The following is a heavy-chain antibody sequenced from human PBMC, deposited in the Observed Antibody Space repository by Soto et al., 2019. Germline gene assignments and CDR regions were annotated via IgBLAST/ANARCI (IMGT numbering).Heavy chain of an antibody. CDR2: IYYSGST. CDR3: PRYYYDSEFDY. D-gene: IGHD3-22*01. J-gene: IGHJ4*02. Sequence: SETLSLTCTVSGGSISSGGYYWSWIRQHPGKGLEWIGYIYYSGSTYYNPSLKSRVTISVDTSKNQFSLKLSSVTAADTAVYYCPRYYYDSEFDYWGQGTLVTVSS. V-gene: IGHV4-31*03. CDR1: GGSISSGGYY.